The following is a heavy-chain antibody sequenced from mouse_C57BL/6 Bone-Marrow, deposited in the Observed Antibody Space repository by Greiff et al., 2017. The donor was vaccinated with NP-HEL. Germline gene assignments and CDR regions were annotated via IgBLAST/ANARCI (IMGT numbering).Heavy chain of an antibody. CDR1: GYSFTDYN. V-gene: IGHV1-39*01. CDR3: EGYYYGSRGYFDV. Sequence: VQLQQSGPELVKPGASVKISCKASGYSFTDYNMNWVKQSNGKSLEWIGVINPNYGTTSYNQKFKGKATLTVDQSSSTAYMQLNSLTSEDSTVYYCEGYYYGSRGYFDVWGTGTTVTVSS. CDR2: INPNYGTT. J-gene: IGHJ1*03. D-gene: IGHD1-1*01.